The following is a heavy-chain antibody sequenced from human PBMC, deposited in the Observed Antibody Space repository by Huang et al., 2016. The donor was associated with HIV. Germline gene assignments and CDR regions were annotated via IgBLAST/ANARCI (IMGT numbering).Heavy chain of an antibody. D-gene: IGHD6-19*01. CDR3: ASAVAGTLFDY. Sequence: EVQLVESGGGLVKPGGSLRLSCAASGFTFSSYSMNWVRQAPGKGLEWVSSISGSIRYVYYTDSLKGRFTIRRDKAKNSLYLQMNSLRAEDTAVYYCASAVAGTLFDYWGQGTLVTVSS. CDR2: ISGSIRYV. V-gene: IGHV3-21*01. J-gene: IGHJ4*02. CDR1: GFTFSSYS.